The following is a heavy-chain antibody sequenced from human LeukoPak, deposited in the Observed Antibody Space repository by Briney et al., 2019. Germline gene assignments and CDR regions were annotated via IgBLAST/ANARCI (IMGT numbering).Heavy chain of an antibody. D-gene: IGHD4-17*01. J-gene: IGHJ6*02. Sequence: GGSLRLSCAASGFTFSDYYMDWVRQAPGKGLEWVGRIRNKANSHTTEYAASVKGGFTISRDDSKNSLYLQMNSLKTEDTAVYYCTRAQGMTTVTTGDYYYYYGMDVWGPGTTVTVSS. CDR1: GFTFSDYY. CDR3: TRAQGMTTVTTGDYYYYYGMDV. CDR2: IRNKANSHTT. V-gene: IGHV3-72*01.